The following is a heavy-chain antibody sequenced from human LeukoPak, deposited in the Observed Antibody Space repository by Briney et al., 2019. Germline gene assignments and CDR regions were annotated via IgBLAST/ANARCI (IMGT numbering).Heavy chain of an antibody. CDR3: ARETYYYDTGAYYLY. Sequence: GGSLRLSCAASRFTFSNYWMSWVRQAPGKGLEWVANIKQDGSEKYYVDSVKGRFTISRDNAKNSLYLQMNSLRAEDTAVYYCARETYYYDTGAYYLYWGQGTLVTVSS. D-gene: IGHD3-22*01. CDR2: IKQDGSEK. CDR1: RFTFSNYW. J-gene: IGHJ4*02. V-gene: IGHV3-7*01.